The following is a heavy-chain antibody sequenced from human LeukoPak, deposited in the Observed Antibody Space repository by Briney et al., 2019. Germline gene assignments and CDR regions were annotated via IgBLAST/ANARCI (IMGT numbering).Heavy chain of an antibody. D-gene: IGHD3-22*01. V-gene: IGHV1-69*13. J-gene: IGHJ4*02. CDR1: GGTFSSYA. Sequence: SVKVSCRASGGTFSSYAISWVRQAPGQGLEWMGGIIPIFGTANYAQKFQGRVTITADESTSTAYMELSSLRSEDTAVYYCARGLRYYDSSGYPGGFDYWGQGTLVTVSS. CDR2: IIPIFGTA. CDR3: ARGLRYYDSSGYPGGFDY.